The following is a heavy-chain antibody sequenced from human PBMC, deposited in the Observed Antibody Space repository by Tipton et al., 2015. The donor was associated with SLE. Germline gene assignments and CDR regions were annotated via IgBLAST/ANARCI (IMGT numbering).Heavy chain of an antibody. D-gene: IGHD4-23*01. V-gene: IGHV4-34*01. CDR2: INHSGST. J-gene: IGHJ4*02. CDR1: GGSFSGYY. CDR3: ASVYGGNSGPDY. Sequence: TLSLTCAVYGGSFSGYYWSWIRQPPGKGLEWTGEINHSGSTNYNPSLKSRVTISVDTSKNQFSLKLSSVTAADTAVYYCASVYGGNSGPDYWGQGTLVTVSS.